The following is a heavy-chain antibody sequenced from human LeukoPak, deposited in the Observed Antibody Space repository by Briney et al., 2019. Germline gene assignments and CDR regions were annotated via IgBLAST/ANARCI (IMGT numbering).Heavy chain of an antibody. J-gene: IGHJ6*03. CDR3: AREYYDFWSGYYRGEYYYMGV. V-gene: IGHV3-21*01. D-gene: IGHD3-3*01. CDR1: GFTFSSYS. CDR2: ISSSSSYI. Sequence: GGSVRLSCAASGFTFSSYSMNWVRQAPGKGLEWVSSISSSSSYIYYADSVKGRFTISRDNAKNSLYLQMNSLRAEDAAVYYCAREYYDFWSGYYRGEYYYMGVWGKGTTVTVSS.